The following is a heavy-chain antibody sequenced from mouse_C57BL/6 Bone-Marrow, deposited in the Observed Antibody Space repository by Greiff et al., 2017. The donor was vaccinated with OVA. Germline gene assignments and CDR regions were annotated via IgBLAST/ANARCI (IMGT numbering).Heavy chain of an antibody. CDR2: IYPRSGNT. CDR3: ARQPAQATFAY. D-gene: IGHD3-2*02. V-gene: IGHV1-81*01. Sequence: VKLQQSGAELARPGASVKLSCKASGYTFTSYGISWVKQRTGQGLEWIGEIYPRSGNTYYNEKFKGKATLTADKSSSTAYMELRSLTSEDSAVYFCARQPAQATFAYWGQGTLVTVSA. J-gene: IGHJ3*01. CDR1: GYTFTSYG.